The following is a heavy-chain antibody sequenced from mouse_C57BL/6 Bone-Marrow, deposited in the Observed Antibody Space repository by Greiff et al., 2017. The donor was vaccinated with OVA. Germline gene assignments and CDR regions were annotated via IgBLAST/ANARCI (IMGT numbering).Heavy chain of an antibody. CDR2: IDPSDSYT. V-gene: IGHV1-69*01. Sequence: QVQLQQPGAELVMPGASVKLSCKASGYTFTSYWMHWVKQRPGQGLEWIGEIDPSDSYTNYNQKFKGKSTLTVDKSSSTAYMQLSSLTSEDSAVDYCARSGTGPFAYWGQGTLVTVSA. CDR3: ARSGTGPFAY. J-gene: IGHJ3*01. CDR1: GYTFTSYW. D-gene: IGHD4-1*01.